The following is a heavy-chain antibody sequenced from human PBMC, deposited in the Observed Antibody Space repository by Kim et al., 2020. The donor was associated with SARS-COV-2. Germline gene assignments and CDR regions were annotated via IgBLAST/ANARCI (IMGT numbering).Heavy chain of an antibody. D-gene: IGHD2-2*01. CDR1: GGSISSGGYY. V-gene: IGHV4-31*03. Sequence: SETLSLTCTVSGGSISSGGYYWSWIRQHPGKGLEWIGYIYYSGSTYYNPSLKSRVTISVDTSKNQFSLKLSSVTAADTAVYYCARDHFTTGSSRKFDPWGQGTLVTVSS. J-gene: IGHJ5*02. CDR3: ARDHFTTGSSRKFDP. CDR2: IYYSGST.